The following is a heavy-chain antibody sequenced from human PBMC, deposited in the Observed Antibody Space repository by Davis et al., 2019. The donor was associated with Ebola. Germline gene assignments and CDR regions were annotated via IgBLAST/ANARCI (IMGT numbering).Heavy chain of an antibody. CDR2: ISGTTNTK. Sequence: PGGSLRLSCAASGFTFSSHSMNWVRQAPGKGLEWISYISGTTNTKYYADPVKGRFTISRDNAKNTLYLQMNSLGAEDTAVYYCARDFYYGGSWGQGTLVTVSS. CDR1: GFTFSSHS. J-gene: IGHJ4*02. V-gene: IGHV3-48*04. CDR3: ARDFYYGGS. D-gene: IGHD4-23*01.